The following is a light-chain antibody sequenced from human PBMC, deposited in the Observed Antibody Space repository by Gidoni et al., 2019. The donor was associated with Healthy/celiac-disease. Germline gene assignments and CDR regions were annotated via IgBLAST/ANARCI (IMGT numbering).Light chain of an antibody. CDR3: QQRYSTPYT. Sequence: DIQMTQSPSSLSASVGDRVTITCRASQSISSYLNWYQQKPGKATQLLIYAASSLQSGVPSKLCGGGSGTDFTIIISSRQQEDFVTDYCQQRYSTPYTFGQGTKLEIK. V-gene: IGKV1-39*01. J-gene: IGKJ2*01. CDR2: AAS. CDR1: QSISSY.